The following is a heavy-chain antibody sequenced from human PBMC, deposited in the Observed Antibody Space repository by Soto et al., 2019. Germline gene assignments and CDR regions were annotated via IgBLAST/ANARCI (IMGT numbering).Heavy chain of an antibody. J-gene: IGHJ4*02. Sequence: GASVKVSCKASGYTFTSYGISWVRQAPGQGLEWMGWISAYNGNTNYAQKLQGRVTMTTDTSTSTAYMELRSLRSDDTAVYYCARETRPSIAVAGRWEDYWGQGTLVTVSS. CDR1: GYTFTSYG. CDR2: ISAYNGNT. CDR3: ARETRPSIAVAGRWEDY. V-gene: IGHV1-18*01. D-gene: IGHD6-19*01.